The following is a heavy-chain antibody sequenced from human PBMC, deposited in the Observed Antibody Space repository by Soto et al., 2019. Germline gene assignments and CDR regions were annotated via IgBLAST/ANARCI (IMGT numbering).Heavy chain of an antibody. CDR3: ARDGTGYYGEHYDY. CDR1: GFTFSDYY. Sequence: GGSLRLSCATSGFTFSDYYMSWIRQAPGKGLEWVSYIGTRGNTKYYADSVRGRFTISRDNAKNSLYLQMNSLRADDTAVYYCARDGTGYYGEHYDYWGQGIPVTVSS. CDR2: IGTRGNTK. V-gene: IGHV3-11*01. D-gene: IGHD4-17*01. J-gene: IGHJ4*02.